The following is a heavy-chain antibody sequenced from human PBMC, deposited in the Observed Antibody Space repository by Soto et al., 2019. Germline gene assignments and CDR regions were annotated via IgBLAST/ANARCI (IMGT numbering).Heavy chain of an antibody. CDR3: ARGDIAVVPAAITYYMDV. CDR1: GYTFTSYD. V-gene: IGHV1-8*01. J-gene: IGHJ6*03. D-gene: IGHD2-2*01. Sequence: ASVKVSCKASGYTFTSYDINWVRQATGQGLEWMGWMNPNSGNTGYAQKFQGSVTMTRDTSTSTVYMELSSLRSEDTAVYYCARGDIAVVPAAITYYMDVWGKGTTVTVSS. CDR2: MNPNSGNT.